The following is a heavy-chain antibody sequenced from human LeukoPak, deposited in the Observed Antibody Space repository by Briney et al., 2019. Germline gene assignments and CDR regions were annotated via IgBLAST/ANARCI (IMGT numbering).Heavy chain of an antibody. CDR3: ARDAWRSYGANSVDY. V-gene: IGHV3-33*01. Sequence: PGGSLRLSCAASGFTFSSHGMHWVRQAPGKGLEWVAVIWYDGSDKYYADSVKGRSTVSRDNSKNTLYLQMNSLRAEDTAVYYCARDAWRSYGANSVDYWGQGTLVTVSS. CDR2: IWYDGSDK. D-gene: IGHD4-23*01. J-gene: IGHJ4*02. CDR1: GFTFSSHG.